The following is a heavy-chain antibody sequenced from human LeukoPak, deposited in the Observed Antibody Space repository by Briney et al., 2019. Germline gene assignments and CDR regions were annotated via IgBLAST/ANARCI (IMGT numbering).Heavy chain of an antibody. Sequence: GGSLRLSCAASGFTFSSYEMNWVRQAPGKGLEWVSYISSSGSTIYYADSVKGRFTISRDNAKNSLYLQMNSLRAEDTAVYYCATEGSSGDFDYWGQGTLVTVSS. D-gene: IGHD2-15*01. V-gene: IGHV3-48*03. J-gene: IGHJ4*02. CDR1: GFTFSSYE. CDR2: ISSSGSTI. CDR3: ATEGSSGDFDY.